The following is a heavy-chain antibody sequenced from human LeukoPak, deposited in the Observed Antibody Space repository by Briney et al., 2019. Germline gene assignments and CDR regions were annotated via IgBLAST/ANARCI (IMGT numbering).Heavy chain of an antibody. Sequence: SETLSLTCAVSGGSMSDHYWSWIRQTPGTTLEWIGYIYVSGNTNYSPSLKCRVTISLDTSKNHFSLRLRSVNAADTALYYCARHFRRDYPDSGSSQYFHYIDVWGKGTTVVVSS. D-gene: IGHD3-10*01. V-gene: IGHV4-59*08. CDR3: ARHFRRDYPDSGSSQYFHYIDV. CDR1: GGSMSDHY. J-gene: IGHJ6*03. CDR2: IYVSGNT.